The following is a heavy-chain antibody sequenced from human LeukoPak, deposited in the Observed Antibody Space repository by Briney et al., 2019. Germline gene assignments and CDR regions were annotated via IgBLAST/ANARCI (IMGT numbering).Heavy chain of an antibody. CDR2: IKSDGSST. Sequence: GGSLRLSCAASGFTFSSYWMHWVRQAPGKGLVCVSRIKSDGSSTSYADSVKGRFTISRDDAKNTLYLQRNSLRAEDTAVYYCARAYNSHFDYWGQGALVTVSS. V-gene: IGHV3-74*01. J-gene: IGHJ4*02. D-gene: IGHD1-1*01. CDR1: GFTFSSYW. CDR3: ARAYNSHFDY.